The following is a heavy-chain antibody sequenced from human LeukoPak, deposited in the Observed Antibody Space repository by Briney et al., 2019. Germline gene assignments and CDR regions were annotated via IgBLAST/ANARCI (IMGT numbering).Heavy chain of an antibody. CDR2: ISAYNGNT. CDR1: GYTVTSYG. J-gene: IGHJ4*02. D-gene: IGHD6-13*01. V-gene: IGHV1-18*01. CDR3: ARDFVAAGTTNFDY. Sequence: ASVKVSCKASGYTVTSYGISWVRQTPGQGREWMGWISAYNGNTNYAQKLQGRVTMTTDTSTSTDYMELRSLRSDDTAVYYCARDFVAAGTTNFDYWGQGTLVTVSS.